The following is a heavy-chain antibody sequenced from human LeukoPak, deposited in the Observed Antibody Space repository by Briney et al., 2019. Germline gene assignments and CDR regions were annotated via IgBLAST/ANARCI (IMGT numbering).Heavy chain of an antibody. D-gene: IGHD6-6*01. V-gene: IGHV3-9*01. J-gene: IGHJ5*02. CDR2: ISWNSGSI. CDR3: AKDSSSSSLRWFDP. Sequence: GGSLRLSCAASGSTFDDYAMHWVRQAPGKGLEWVSGISWNSGSIGYADSVKGRFTISRDNAKNSLYLQMNSLRAEDTALYYCAKDSSSSSLRWFDPWGQGTLVTVSS. CDR1: GSTFDDYA.